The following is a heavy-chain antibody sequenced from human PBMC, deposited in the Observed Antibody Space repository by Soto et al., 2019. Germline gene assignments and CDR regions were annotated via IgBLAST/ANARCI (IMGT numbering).Heavy chain of an antibody. CDR2: IWSQGGSI. J-gene: IGHJ4*02. CDR1: GFSISSYT. D-gene: IGHD3-22*01. V-gene: IGHV3-64*01. Sequence: EVQLVESGGGLVQPGGSLRLSCAASGFSISSYTMHWVRQAPGKGLEDVSSIWSQGGSIYYANSVKGRLIMSRDSSKNTVYLQMGRLRAEDTAVYYCARDSSGWVEYWGQGTLVIVSS. CDR3: ARDSSGWVEY.